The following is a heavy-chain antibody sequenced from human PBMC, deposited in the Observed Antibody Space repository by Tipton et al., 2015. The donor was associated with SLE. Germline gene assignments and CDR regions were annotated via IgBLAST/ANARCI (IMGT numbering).Heavy chain of an antibody. V-gene: IGHV4-39*07. D-gene: IGHD6-19*01. Sequence: TLSLTCTVSGGSISSYSYYWGWIRQPPGKGLEWIGSIYYSGSTYYNPSLKSRVTISVDTSKNQFSLKLSSVTAADTAVYYCARDAVAGYDAFDIWGQGTMVTVSS. J-gene: IGHJ3*02. CDR2: IYYSGST. CDR1: GGSISSYSYY. CDR3: ARDAVAGYDAFDI.